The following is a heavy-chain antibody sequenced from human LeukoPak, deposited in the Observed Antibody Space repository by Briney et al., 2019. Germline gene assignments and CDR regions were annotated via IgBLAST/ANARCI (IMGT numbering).Heavy chain of an antibody. V-gene: IGHV3-15*01. CDR2: IKSKTDGGTT. J-gene: IGHJ3*02. CDR3: AREIPGELNAFDI. CDR1: GFTFSNAW. D-gene: IGHD4-17*01. Sequence: GSLRLSCAASGFTFSNAWMSWVRQAPGKGLEWVGRIKSKTDGGTTDYAAPVKGRFTISRDDSKNTLYLQMNSLRAEDTAVYYCAREIPGELNAFDIWGQGTMVTVSS.